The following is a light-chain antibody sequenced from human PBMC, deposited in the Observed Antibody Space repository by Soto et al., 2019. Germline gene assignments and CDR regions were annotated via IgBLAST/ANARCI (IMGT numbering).Light chain of an antibody. CDR3: CSYAGSPV. J-gene: IGLJ2*01. V-gene: IGLV2-23*01. CDR2: EGS. CDR1: SSDVGSYNL. Sequence: QSVLTQPASVSGSPGQSITFSCTGTSSDVGSYNLVSWYQQHPGKAPKLMIYEGSKRPSGVSNRFSGSKSGNTASLTISGLQAGDEADYYCCSYAGSPVFXGGTKVTVL.